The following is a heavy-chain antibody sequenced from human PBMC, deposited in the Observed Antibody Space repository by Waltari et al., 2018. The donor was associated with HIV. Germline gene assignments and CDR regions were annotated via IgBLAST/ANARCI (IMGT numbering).Heavy chain of an antibody. CDR2: LNPENGVP. D-gene: IGHD1-1*01. CDR3: ARIATTLTHRDWFDP. Sequence: QVQLVQSGAEVKKPGASVMVSCKSYGYTFLEHYIHWVRQAPGQGFEWMGWLNPENGVPKYAEKCQDRVAMTSDTAISTAYMTLSGLTAADTAVYFCARIATTLTHRDWFDPWGQGTLVTVSS. J-gene: IGHJ5*02. V-gene: IGHV1-2*02. CDR1: GYTFLEHY.